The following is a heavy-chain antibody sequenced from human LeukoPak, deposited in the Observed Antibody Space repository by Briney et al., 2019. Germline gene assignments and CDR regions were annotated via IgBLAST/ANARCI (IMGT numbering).Heavy chain of an antibody. V-gene: IGHV3-23*01. CDR1: GFTFSNYA. J-gene: IGHJ3*02. Sequence: GGSLRLSCAASGFTFSNYAMTWVRQAPGKGLEWVSVISGSGDSTYYADSVRGRFTISRDNARNSLYLQMNSLRAEDTAVYYCLPLLSRPYVEDGFDIWGQGTMVTVSS. D-gene: IGHD2/OR15-2a*01. CDR3: LPLLSRPYVEDGFDI. CDR2: ISGSGDST.